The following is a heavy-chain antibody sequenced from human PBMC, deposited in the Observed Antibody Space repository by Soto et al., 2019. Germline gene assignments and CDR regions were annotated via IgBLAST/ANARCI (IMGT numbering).Heavy chain of an antibody. CDR2: VVGSGSEI. V-gene: IGHV3-23*01. D-gene: IGHD2-21*01. J-gene: IGHJ4*02. Sequence: GGSLRLSCAASGFTLSTYAMTWVRQAPGKGLECVSGVVGSGSEIYYADSVRGRFTISKDNSKHTLYLRMDSLRAEDTAVYFCSKGAGYNYGMWWMDQWGQGTQVTVSS. CDR3: SKGAGYNYGMWWMDQ. CDR1: GFTLSTYA.